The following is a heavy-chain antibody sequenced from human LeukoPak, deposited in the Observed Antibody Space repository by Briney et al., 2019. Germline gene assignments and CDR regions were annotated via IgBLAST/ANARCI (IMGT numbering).Heavy chain of an antibody. CDR1: GFTVSSSY. Sequence: PGGSLRLSCAASGFTVSSSYMNWVRQAPGKGLEWVSLIYGGGSTYYADSVKGRFTISRDNSKNTLYLQMNSLRAEDTAVYYCARDLTITDYYYYGMDVWGQGTTVTVSS. CDR2: IYGGGST. V-gene: IGHV3-53*05. J-gene: IGHJ6*02. CDR3: ARDLTITDYYYYGMDV. D-gene: IGHD1-14*01.